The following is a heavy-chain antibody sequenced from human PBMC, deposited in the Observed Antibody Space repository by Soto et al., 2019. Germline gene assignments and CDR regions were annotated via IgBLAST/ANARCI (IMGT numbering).Heavy chain of an antibody. V-gene: IGHV3-21*01. CDR3: ARSTDYYDSSGYSA. CDR2: ISSSSSYI. CDR1: GFTFSSYS. J-gene: IGHJ5*02. D-gene: IGHD3-22*01. Sequence: GGSLRLSCAASGFTFSSYSMNWVRQAPGKGLEWVSSISSSSSYIYYADSVKGRFTISRDNAKNSLYLQMNSLRAEDTAVYYCARSTDYYDSSGYSAWGQGTLVTVSS.